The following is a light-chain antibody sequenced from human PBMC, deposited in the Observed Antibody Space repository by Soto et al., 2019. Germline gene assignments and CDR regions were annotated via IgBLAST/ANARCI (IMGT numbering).Light chain of an antibody. V-gene: IGKV3-20*01. Sequence: EIVLTQSPDTLSLSPGERATLSCRASQSLSSTYLAWYHQKPGQAPRLLIYGASSRASGVPDKFIASGSGTDFTLTISRLEPEDFAVYYCQQVNSYPLTFGGGTRVEIK. J-gene: IGKJ4*01. CDR2: GAS. CDR1: QSLSSTY. CDR3: QQVNSYPLT.